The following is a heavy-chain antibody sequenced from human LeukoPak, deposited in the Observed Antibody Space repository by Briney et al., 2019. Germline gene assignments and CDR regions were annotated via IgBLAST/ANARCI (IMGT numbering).Heavy chain of an antibody. D-gene: IGHD6-19*01. CDR2: ISWNSGSI. Sequence: GGSLRLSCAASGFTVSSNYMSWVRQAPGKGLEWVSGISWNSGSIGYADSVKGRFTISRDNAKNSLYLQMNSLRAEDTALYYCAKVDSSGWFDYWGQGTLVTVSS. V-gene: IGHV3-9*01. CDR3: AKVDSSGWFDY. J-gene: IGHJ4*02. CDR1: GFTVSSNY.